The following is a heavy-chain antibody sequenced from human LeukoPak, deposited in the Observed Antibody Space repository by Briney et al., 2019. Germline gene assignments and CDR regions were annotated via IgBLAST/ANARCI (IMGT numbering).Heavy chain of an antibody. Sequence: GGSLRLSCAASGFTVSSNYMSWVRQAPGKGLEWVSVIYSGGSTYYADSVKGGFTISRDNSKNTLYLQMNSLRAEDTAVYYCARARYYYDSSGFIHFDYWGQGTLVTVSS. CDR1: GFTVSSNY. CDR2: IYSGGST. V-gene: IGHV3-53*01. CDR3: ARARYYYDSSGFIHFDY. J-gene: IGHJ4*02. D-gene: IGHD3-22*01.